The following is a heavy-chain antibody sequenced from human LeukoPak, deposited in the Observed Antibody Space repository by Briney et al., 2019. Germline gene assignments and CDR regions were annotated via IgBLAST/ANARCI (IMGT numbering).Heavy chain of an antibody. V-gene: IGHV4-59*01. J-gene: IGHJ3*02. CDR3: GGYDNHRVHAFDI. CDR1: GGSISRYY. Sequence: PSETLSLTCTVSGGSISRYYWSWIRQPPGKGLEWIGYIYYSGSTNYNPSLKSRVTISVDTSKNQFSLKLSSVTAADTAVYYCGGYDNHRVHAFDIWGQGTMVTVSS. D-gene: IGHD5-12*01. CDR2: IYYSGST.